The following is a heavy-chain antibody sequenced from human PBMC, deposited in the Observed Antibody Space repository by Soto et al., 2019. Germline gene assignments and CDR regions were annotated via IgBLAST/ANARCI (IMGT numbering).Heavy chain of an antibody. J-gene: IGHJ3*02. Sequence: ASVKVSCKASGYTFTGYYMHWVRQAPGQGLEWMGWINPNSGGTNYAQKFQGWVTMTRDTSISTAYMELSRLRSDDTAVYYCAGDLRVLRTGDHDAFDIWGQGTMVTVSS. CDR2: INPNSGGT. CDR3: AGDLRVLRTGDHDAFDI. D-gene: IGHD7-27*01. V-gene: IGHV1-2*04. CDR1: GYTFTGYY.